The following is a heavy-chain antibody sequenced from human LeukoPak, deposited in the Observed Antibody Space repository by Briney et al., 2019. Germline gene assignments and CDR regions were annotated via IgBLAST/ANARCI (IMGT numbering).Heavy chain of an antibody. CDR3: AREGYRSGGRCYFFDY. CDR1: GYTFTSYY. D-gene: IGHD2-15*01. J-gene: IGHJ4*02. V-gene: IGHV1-46*01. Sequence: ASVKVSCKASGYTFTSYYMRWVRQAPGQGLEWMGRINPSCGSTSYAQKFQGRVTMTRDTSTSTVYMELSSLRSEDTAVYYCAREGYRSGGRCYFFDYWGQGTLVPVSS. CDR2: INPSCGST.